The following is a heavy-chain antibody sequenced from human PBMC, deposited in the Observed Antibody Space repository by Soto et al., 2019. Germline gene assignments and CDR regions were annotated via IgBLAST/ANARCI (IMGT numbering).Heavy chain of an antibody. D-gene: IGHD3-10*01. CDR2: IYSGGST. Sequence: GESLKISCAASGFTVSSNYMSWVRQAPGKGLEWVSVIYSGGSTYYADSVKGRFTISRDNSKNTLYLQMNSLRAEDTAVYYCARHGSGSYYTYWGQGTLVTVSS. V-gene: IGHV3-66*04. J-gene: IGHJ4*02. CDR1: GFTVSSNY. CDR3: ARHGSGSYYTY.